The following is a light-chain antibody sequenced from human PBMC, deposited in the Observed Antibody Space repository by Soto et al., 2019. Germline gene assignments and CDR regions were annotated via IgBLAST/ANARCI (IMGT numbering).Light chain of an antibody. J-gene: IGLJ3*02. CDR3: CSHAGSLPWV. Sequence: QSALTQPRSVSGSPGQSVTISCTGTTGDVGGSGHVSWYQQHPGKAPKLVIYDVNQRPSGVPDRFSGSKSGNTASLTISGLQAEDESDYYCCSHAGSLPWVFGGGTKVTVL. CDR2: DVN. CDR1: TGDVGGSGH. V-gene: IGLV2-11*01.